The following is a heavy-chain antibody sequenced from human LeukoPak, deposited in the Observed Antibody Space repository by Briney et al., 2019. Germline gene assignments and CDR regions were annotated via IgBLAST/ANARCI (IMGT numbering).Heavy chain of an antibody. J-gene: IGHJ4*02. CDR1: GGSISNYY. CDR3: ARGGSGFDY. V-gene: IGHV4-59*01. CDR2: VYHSGNT. Sequence: PSETLSLTCTVSGGSISNYYWNWIRQPPGKRLEWIGSVYHSGNTNYNPSLGSRVTMSVDTSKNQLSLKLSSVTAADTAVYYCARGGSGFDYWGQGTLVTVSS. D-gene: IGHD6-19*01.